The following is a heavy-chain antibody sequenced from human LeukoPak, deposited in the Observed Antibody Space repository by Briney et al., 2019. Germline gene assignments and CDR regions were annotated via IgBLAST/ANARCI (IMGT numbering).Heavy chain of an antibody. CDR3: TRAYCGGDCYLYYYYYYYMDV. D-gene: IGHD2-21*01. CDR2: IRSKAYGWTT. V-gene: IGHV3-49*04. J-gene: IGHJ6*03. CDR1: RFTFGDYA. Sequence: GGSLRLSCTASRFTFGDYAMSWVRQAPGEGLEWVGFIRSKAYGWTTEYAASVKGRFTISRDDSKSIAYLQMNSLKTEDTAVYYCTRAYCGGDCYLYYYYYYYMDVWGKGTTVTVSS.